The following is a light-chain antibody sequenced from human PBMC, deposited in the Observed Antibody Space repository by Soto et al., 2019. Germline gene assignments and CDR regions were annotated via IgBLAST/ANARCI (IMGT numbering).Light chain of an antibody. CDR1: SSDVGGYKY. Sequence: QSALAQPASVSGSPGQSIAISCTGTSSDVGGYKYVSWYQQHPGKAPKLMIYDVGNRPSGVSDRLSGSKSGNTASLTISGLQAEDEADYYCTSYTTSSTDVFGTGTKLTVL. J-gene: IGLJ1*01. CDR2: DVG. V-gene: IGLV2-14*01. CDR3: TSYTTSSTDV.